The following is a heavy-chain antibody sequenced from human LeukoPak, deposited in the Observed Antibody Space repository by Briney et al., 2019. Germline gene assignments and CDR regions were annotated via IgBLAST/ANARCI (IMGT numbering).Heavy chain of an antibody. D-gene: IGHD2-21*02. Sequence: GGSLRLSYAASGFTVISNYMSWVRQAPGKALEWVSVIYSGGSTYYADSVKGRFTISRDNSKNTLYLQMNSLRAEDTAVYYCARDLMGVTLYYWGQGTLVTVSS. J-gene: IGHJ4*02. CDR3: ARDLMGVTLYY. V-gene: IGHV3-53*01. CDR1: GFTVISNY. CDR2: IYSGGST.